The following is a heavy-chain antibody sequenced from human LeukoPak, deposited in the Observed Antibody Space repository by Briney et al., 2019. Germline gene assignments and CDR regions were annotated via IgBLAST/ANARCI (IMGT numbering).Heavy chain of an antibody. CDR3: AREFRDYCDYVAYLDP. J-gene: IGHJ5*02. Sequence: PGGSLRLSCAASGFPFSTYARHWVRQAPGRGLEWVAVILYDGSNQYYADSVKGRFTISRDNSRNTLYLQMNSLKVEDTAVYYCAREFRDYCDYVAYLDPWGQGTLVTVSS. V-gene: IGHV3-30-3*01. CDR2: ILYDGSNQ. CDR1: GFPFSTYA. D-gene: IGHD4-17*01.